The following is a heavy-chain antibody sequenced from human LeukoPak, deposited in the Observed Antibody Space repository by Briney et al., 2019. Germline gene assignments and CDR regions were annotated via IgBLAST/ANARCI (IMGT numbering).Heavy chain of an antibody. CDR3: ASTTYSSSQGREYNWFDP. V-gene: IGHV1-69*05. Sequence: GASVKVSCKASGGTFSSYAISWVRQAPGQGLEWMGGIIPIFGTANYAQKFQGRVTITTDESTSTAYMELSSLRSEDTAVYYCASTTYSSSQGREYNWFDPWGQGTLVTVSS. D-gene: IGHD6-6*01. CDR2: IIPIFGTA. CDR1: GGTFSSYA. J-gene: IGHJ5*02.